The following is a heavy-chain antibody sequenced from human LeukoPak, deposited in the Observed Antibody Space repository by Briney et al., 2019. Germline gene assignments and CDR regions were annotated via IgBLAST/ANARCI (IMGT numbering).Heavy chain of an antibody. J-gene: IGHJ4*02. CDR3: ARGSYSDYEPMFDY. CDR1: GDSIRSDD. D-gene: IGHD5-12*01. CDR2: VYYTGST. V-gene: IGHV4-59*01. Sequence: SETLSLTCTVSGDSIRSDDWSWLRQPPGKGLEWIGYVYYTGSTRYNPSLKSRVTMSADTSRNQFSLKMSSVTAADTAVYYCARGSYSDYEPMFDYWGQGTLVTVSS.